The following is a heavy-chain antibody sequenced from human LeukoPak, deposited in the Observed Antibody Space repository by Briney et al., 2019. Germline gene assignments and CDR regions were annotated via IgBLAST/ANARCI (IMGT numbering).Heavy chain of an antibody. V-gene: IGHV4-59*01. CDR3: AREVVAAPGTVDY. D-gene: IGHD6-13*01. CDR2: IYYSGST. Sequence: SETLSLTCTVSGDSISNYYWSWIRQPPGKGLEWIGYIYYSGSTNYNPSLKSRVTISVDTSKNQFSLKLSSVTAADTAVHYCAREVVAAPGTVDYWGQGALVTVSS. CDR1: GDSISNYY. J-gene: IGHJ4*01.